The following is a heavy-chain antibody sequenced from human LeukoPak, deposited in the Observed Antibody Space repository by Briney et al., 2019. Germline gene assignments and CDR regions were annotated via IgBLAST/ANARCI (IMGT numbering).Heavy chain of an antibody. Sequence: PGGSLRLSCRVSGLSFGDSAVTWVRQAPGKGLEWVGCTRSKVYRGSTDYAASVKGRFIISRDESESIAYLQMDSPRTEDTAMYYCARGERDFDYWGQGTLVTVSS. CDR1: GLSFGDSA. CDR2: TRSKVYRGST. V-gene: IGHV3-49*04. J-gene: IGHJ4*02. D-gene: IGHD3-16*01. CDR3: ARGERDFDY.